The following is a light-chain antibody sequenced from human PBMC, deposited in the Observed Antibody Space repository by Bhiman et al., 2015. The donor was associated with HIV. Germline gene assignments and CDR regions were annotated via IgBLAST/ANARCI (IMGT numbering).Light chain of an antibody. CDR3: SSYASSSTLV. V-gene: IGLV2-14*01. J-gene: IGLJ2*01. CDR2: DVS. Sequence: QSALTQPASVSGSPGQSITISCTGTSSDVGDYNSVSWYQQHPGKAPKLMIYDVSKRPSGVSNRFSGSKSANTASLTISGLQAEDEADYYCSSYASSSTLVFGGGTQLTVL. CDR1: SSDVGDYNS.